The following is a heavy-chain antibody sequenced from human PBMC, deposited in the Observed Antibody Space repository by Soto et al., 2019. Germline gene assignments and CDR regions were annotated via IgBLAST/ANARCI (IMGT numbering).Heavy chain of an antibody. CDR2: ISSSSSTI. V-gene: IGHV3-48*02. J-gene: IGHJ4*02. Sequence: EVPLVESGGGLVQPGGSLRLSFAASGFTFSSYSMNWVRQAPGKGLEWVSYISSSSSTIYYADSVKGRFTISRDNAKNSLYLQMNRLRDEDTAVYYCARESPVVDYWGQGTLVTVSS. D-gene: IGHD2-21*01. CDR3: ARESPVVDY. CDR1: GFTFSSYS.